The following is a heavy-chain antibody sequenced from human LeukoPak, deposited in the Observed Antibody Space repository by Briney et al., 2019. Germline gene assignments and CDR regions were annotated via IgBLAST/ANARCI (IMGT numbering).Heavy chain of an antibody. CDR1: GFTFSSYG. CDR2: IRYDGSNK. Sequence: GGSLRLSCAASGFTFSSYGMHWVRQAPGKGLEWVTFIRYDGSNKYYADSVKGRFTISRDNSKNTLYPQMNSLRADDTAVYYCAKEQNYYDSSGYYIWGQGTLVTVSS. CDR3: AKEQNYYDSSGYYI. V-gene: IGHV3-30*02. D-gene: IGHD3-22*01. J-gene: IGHJ4*02.